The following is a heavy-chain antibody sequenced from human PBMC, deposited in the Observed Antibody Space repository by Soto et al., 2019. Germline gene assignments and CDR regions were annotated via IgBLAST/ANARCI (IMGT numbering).Heavy chain of an antibody. J-gene: IGHJ4*02. V-gene: IGHV4-34*01. D-gene: IGHD3-22*01. CDR3: ARATQFYNDSSGYSKNFNF. Sequence: SETLSLTCGVPGGSYSGYSWTWIRQPPGQGLEWNGEINHIGSTNYNPSHRSRPTISIDTSKNQCTLKLTSGTAADTALYYCARATQFYNDSSGYSKNFNFWGQGTLVTVSS. CDR2: INHIGST. CDR1: GGSYSGYS.